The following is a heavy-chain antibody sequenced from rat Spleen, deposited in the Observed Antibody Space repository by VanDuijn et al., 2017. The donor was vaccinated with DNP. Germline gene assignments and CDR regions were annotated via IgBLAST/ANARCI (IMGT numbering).Heavy chain of an antibody. D-gene: IGHD1-4*01. CDR3: ARSRLPGYYPFAC. J-gene: IGHJ3*01. Sequence: EVLLVESDGGLVQPGRSMKLSCAASGFTFSNYYMAWVRQAPKKGLEWDATISTSGSRAYYPDSVKGRFTISRDDAKSSLYLQMNSLKSEDTATYYCARSRLPGYYPFACWGQGTLVTVSS. CDR1: GFTFSNYY. CDR2: ISTSGSRA. V-gene: IGHV5-25*01.